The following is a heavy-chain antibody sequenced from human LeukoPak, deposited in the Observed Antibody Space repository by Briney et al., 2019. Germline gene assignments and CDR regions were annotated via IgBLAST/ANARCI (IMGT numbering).Heavy chain of an antibody. Sequence: PGGSLRLSCAASGFTFSSNGMIWVRQAPGRGLEWVSYISSSSSTIYYADSVKGRFTISRDNAKNSLYLQMNSLRAEDTAVYYCARGTSGWFDPWGQGTLVTVSS. CDR3: ARGTSGWFDP. D-gene: IGHD1-1*01. J-gene: IGHJ5*02. CDR2: ISSSSSTI. CDR1: GFTFSSNG. V-gene: IGHV3-48*01.